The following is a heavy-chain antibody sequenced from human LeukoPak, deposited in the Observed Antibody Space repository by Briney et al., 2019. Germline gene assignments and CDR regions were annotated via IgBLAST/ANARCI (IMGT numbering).Heavy chain of an antibody. CDR3: ARTYGYGGNSGDDALDI. CDR2: INPNSGGT. D-gene: IGHD4-23*01. J-gene: IGHJ3*02. CDR1: GYTFSGYY. Sequence: ASVKVSCKASGYTFSGYYIHWVRQAPGQGLEWMGWINPNSGGTKYAQKFQGRVTMTRDMSTSTVYMELSSLRSEDTAVYYCARTYGYGGNSGDDALDIWGQGTMVTVSS. V-gene: IGHV1-2*02.